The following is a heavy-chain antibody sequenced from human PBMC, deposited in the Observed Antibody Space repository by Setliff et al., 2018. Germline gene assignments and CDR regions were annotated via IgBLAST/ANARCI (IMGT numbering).Heavy chain of an antibody. CDR1: GFTFSTYW. J-gene: IGHJ3*02. D-gene: IGHD3-3*01. Sequence: GGSLRLSCAASGFTFSTYWMHWVRQAPGKGLVWVSRINSDGSTTSYADSVKGRFTISRDNTKNTLYLQMNSLRAEDTAVYYCARVFWSGYYTGDAFDIWGQGTMVTVSS. V-gene: IGHV3-74*01. CDR2: INSDGSTT. CDR3: ARVFWSGYYTGDAFDI.